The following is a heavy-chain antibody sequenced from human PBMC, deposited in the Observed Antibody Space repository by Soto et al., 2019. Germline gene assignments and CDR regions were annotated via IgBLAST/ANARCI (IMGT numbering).Heavy chain of an antibody. D-gene: IGHD1-26*01. CDR2: MNSEGSST. Sequence: GVSLRRSCAASGFTFSSYWMHWVRQAPGKGLVWVSRMNSEGSSTSYADSVKGRFTISRDNAKKTLYLQMNSLRAEDTAVYYCARHSGGRYYVYWAQATLVTVS. V-gene: IGHV3-74*01. J-gene: IGHJ4*02. CDR1: GFTFSSYW. CDR3: ARHSGGRYYVY.